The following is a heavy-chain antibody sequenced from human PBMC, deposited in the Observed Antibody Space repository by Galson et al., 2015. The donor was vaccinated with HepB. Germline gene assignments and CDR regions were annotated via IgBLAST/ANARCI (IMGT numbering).Heavy chain of an antibody. V-gene: IGHV7-4-1*02. CDR1: GYTFTDYV. Sequence: SVKVSCKASGYTFTDYVINWVRQAPGQGLEWMGWMNTNTGKPTYAPGFAGRFIFSVDTSVTTAYLQISNLETDDTAVYYCARSPLRFLDWLPYYDYYNMDLWGEGTTVTVSS. D-gene: IGHD3-3*01. CDR2: MNTNTGKP. J-gene: IGHJ6*03. CDR3: ARSPLRFLDWLPYYDYYNMDL.